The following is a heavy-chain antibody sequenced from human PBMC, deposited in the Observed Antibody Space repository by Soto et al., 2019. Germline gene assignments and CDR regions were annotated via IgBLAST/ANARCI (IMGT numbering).Heavy chain of an antibody. J-gene: IGHJ1*01. V-gene: IGHV4-39*01. Sequence: QLQLQESGTGLVKPSETLSLPSNVSAVSISDTSYYWGWIRQHPGKGLEWIGTLYFNGNTFYNPSCTRPLTISVDKYKNQFSLRLTSVTSADTAMYYCARQGSYCGQGTLVVVSS. CDR1: AVSISDTSYY. CDR3: ARQGSY. CDR2: LYFNGNT.